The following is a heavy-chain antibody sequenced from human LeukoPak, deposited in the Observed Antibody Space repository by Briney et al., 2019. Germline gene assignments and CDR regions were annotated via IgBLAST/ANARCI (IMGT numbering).Heavy chain of an antibody. J-gene: IGHJ4*02. CDR3: ARFPNLSQAFDY. Sequence: SETLSLTCTVSGGSISSGDYYWSWIRQPAGKGLEWIGRIYTSGSTNYNPSLKSRVTISVDTSKNQFSLKLSSVTAADTAVYYCARFPNLSQAFDYWGQGTLVTVSS. CDR1: GGSISSGDYY. V-gene: IGHV4-61*02. D-gene: IGHD1-1*01. CDR2: IYTSGST.